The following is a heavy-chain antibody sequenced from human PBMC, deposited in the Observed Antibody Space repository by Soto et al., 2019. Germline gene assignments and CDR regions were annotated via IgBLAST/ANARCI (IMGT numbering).Heavy chain of an antibody. CDR2: INHSGST. Sequence: QVQLQQWGAGLLKPSETLSLTCAVYGGSFSGYYWSWIRQPPGKVLAWIGEINHSGSTNYNPSLKSRVTISVDTSKNQFSLKLSSVTAADTAVYYCAGPEVRVRGVMTRYYYGMDVWGQGTTVTVSS. J-gene: IGHJ6*02. D-gene: IGHD3-10*01. CDR1: GGSFSGYY. CDR3: AGPEVRVRGVMTRYYYGMDV. V-gene: IGHV4-34*01.